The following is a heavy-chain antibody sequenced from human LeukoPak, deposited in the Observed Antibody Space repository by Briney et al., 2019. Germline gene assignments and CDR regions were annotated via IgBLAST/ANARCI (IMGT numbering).Heavy chain of an antibody. CDR3: AKVLSGSQDY. V-gene: IGHV3-23*01. Sequence: GGSLRLSCAASGFTFSSYAMSWVRQAPGKGLEWVSTIGGGGEYTYYADSVKGRFIISRDNSKNTFYPQMNSLRAEDTAVYYCAKVLSGSQDYRGQGTLVTVFS. CDR1: GFTFSSYA. D-gene: IGHD1-26*01. J-gene: IGHJ4*02. CDR2: IGGGGEYT.